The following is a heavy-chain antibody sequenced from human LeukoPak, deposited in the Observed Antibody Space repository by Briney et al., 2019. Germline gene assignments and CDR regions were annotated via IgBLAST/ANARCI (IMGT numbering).Heavy chain of an antibody. D-gene: IGHD3-22*01. CDR2: INPNSGGT. Sequence: GASVKVSCKASGYTFTGYYMHWVRQAPGQGLEWMGRINPNSGGTNYAQKFQGRVTMTRDTSISTAYMELSRLRSDDTAVYYCARASRRSMYYYDSSGYYYNYWGQGTLVTVSS. V-gene: IGHV1-2*06. CDR1: GYTFTGYY. J-gene: IGHJ4*02. CDR3: ARASRRSMYYYDSSGYYYNY.